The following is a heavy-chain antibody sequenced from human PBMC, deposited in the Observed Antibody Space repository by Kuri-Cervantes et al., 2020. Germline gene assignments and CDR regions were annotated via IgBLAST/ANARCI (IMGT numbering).Heavy chain of an antibody. V-gene: IGHV1-69*05. CDR1: GGTFSSSA. D-gene: IGHD5-24*01. Sequence: SVKVSCKASGGTFSSSAISWVRQAPGQGLEWMGGIIPTFGPANYASKFQGRVTITTDESTSTAYMELSSLRSEDTAVYYCAVQFRDSNWFDPWGQGTLVTVSS. CDR3: AVQFRDSNWFDP. CDR2: IIPTFGPA. J-gene: IGHJ5*02.